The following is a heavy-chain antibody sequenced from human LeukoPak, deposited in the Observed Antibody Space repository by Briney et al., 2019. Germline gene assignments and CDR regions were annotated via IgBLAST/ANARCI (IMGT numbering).Heavy chain of an antibody. V-gene: IGHV3-74*01. CDR1: GFTFSSYW. J-gene: IGHJ4*02. D-gene: IGHD3-10*01. CDR2: INSDGNNT. Sequence: GGSLRLSCAASGFTFSSYWMHWVRQAPGKGLMWVSRINSDGNNTSYADSVKGRFTISGDNAKNTVYLQMNSLRAEDTAVYYCTRSGLTYGSGSFYTGDYWGQGTLVTVSS. CDR3: TRSGLTYGSGSFYTGDY.